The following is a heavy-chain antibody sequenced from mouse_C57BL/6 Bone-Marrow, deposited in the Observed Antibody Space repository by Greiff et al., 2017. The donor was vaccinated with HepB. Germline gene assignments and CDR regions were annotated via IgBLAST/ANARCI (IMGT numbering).Heavy chain of an antibody. D-gene: IGHD2-14*01. CDR2: IYPGDGDT. V-gene: IGHV1-82*01. J-gene: IGHJ4*01. Sequence: QVQLQQSGPELVKPGASVKISCKASGYAFSSSWMNWVKQRPGKGLEWIGRIYPGDGDTNYNGKFKGKATLTADKSSSTAYMQLSSLTSEDSAVYFCARVRVRRAMDYWGQGTSVTVSS. CDR3: ARVRVRRAMDY. CDR1: GYAFSSSW.